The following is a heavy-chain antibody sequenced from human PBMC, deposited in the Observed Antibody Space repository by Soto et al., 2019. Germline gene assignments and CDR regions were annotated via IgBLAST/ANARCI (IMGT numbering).Heavy chain of an antibody. V-gene: IGHV1-18*04. Sequence: GASVKVSFKASGYTFTSYVISWVRQAPGQGLECIGWISAYNGNTNYAQKLQGRVTMTTDTSTSTAYMELRSLRSDDTAVYYCARDVFSSWYALPYPIDYWGQGTLVTVSS. D-gene: IGHD6-13*01. CDR3: ARDVFSSWYALPYPIDY. CDR1: GYTFTSYV. J-gene: IGHJ4*02. CDR2: ISAYNGNT.